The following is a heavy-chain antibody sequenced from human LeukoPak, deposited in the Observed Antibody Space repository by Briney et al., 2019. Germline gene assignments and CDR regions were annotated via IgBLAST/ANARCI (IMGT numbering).Heavy chain of an antibody. CDR1: GGTFSSYA. D-gene: IGHD6-13*01. J-gene: IGHJ4*02. Sequence: ASVKVSRKASGGTFSSYAISWVRQAPGQGLEWMGGIIPIFGTANYAQKFQGRVTITADKSTSTAYMELRSLRSDDTAVYYCAKDGRTYSRIAAPPDYWGQGTLVTVSS. V-gene: IGHV1-69*06. CDR2: IIPIFGTA. CDR3: AKDGRTYSRIAAPPDY.